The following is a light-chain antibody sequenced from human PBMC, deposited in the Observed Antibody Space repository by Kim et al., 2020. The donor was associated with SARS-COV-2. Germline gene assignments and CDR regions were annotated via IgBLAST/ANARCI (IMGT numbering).Light chain of an antibody. CDR2: DAS. Sequence: SPGERATLSCRASQSIRSNLAWYQQKPGQAPRLLIHDASTRATGIPARFSGSGSGTDFTLTISSLQSEDFAVYYCQQYDNWPPWTFGQGTKVDIK. V-gene: IGKV3-15*01. CDR1: QSIRSN. J-gene: IGKJ1*01. CDR3: QQYDNWPPWT.